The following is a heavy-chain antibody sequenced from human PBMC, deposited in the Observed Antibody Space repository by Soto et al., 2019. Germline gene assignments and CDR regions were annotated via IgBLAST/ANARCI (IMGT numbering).Heavy chain of an antibody. CDR1: GGSFSNSY. D-gene: IGHD3-16*01. CDR2: IYTSGST. V-gene: IGHV4-4*07. J-gene: IGHJ3*02. Sequence: PPATLSLTCSVSGGSFSNSYWTWIRQPAGKRLEWIGRIYTSGSTTYNPSLKSRVTLSLDTSKSQFSLRLTSVTAADTAVYYCAIASLRSAITKNALESSGKGTMVSV. CDR3: AIASLRSAITKNALES.